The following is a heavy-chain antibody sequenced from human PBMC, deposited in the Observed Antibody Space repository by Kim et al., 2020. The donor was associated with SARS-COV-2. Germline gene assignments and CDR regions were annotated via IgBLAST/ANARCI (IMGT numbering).Heavy chain of an antibody. V-gene: IGHV3-11*05. D-gene: IGHD6-13*01. CDR3: ARDLGYTSSCNDRDEDYFDY. Sequence: GGSLRLSGAASGFTFSDYYMTWIRQAPGKGLEWVSDISTRGTYTHYADSVRGRFTVSRDHAENSLYLQMNSLRAEDTAVYYCARDLGYTSSCNDRDEDYFDYWGQGTLVTVSS. CDR1: GFTFSDYY. CDR2: ISTRGTYT. J-gene: IGHJ4*02.